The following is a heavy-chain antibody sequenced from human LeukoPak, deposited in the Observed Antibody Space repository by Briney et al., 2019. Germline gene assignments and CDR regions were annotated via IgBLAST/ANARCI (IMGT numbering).Heavy chain of an antibody. CDR3: ARIAMAGIGDGFDI. J-gene: IGHJ3*02. Sequence: GGCLRLSCAASGFTFDDYDMSWVRQAPGKGLEWVSGINWNGGSTGYADSVKGRFTISRDNARNSLYLQMNSLRAEDTALYYCARIAMAGIGDGFDIWGQGTMVTVSS. CDR2: INWNGGST. CDR1: GFTFDDYD. D-gene: IGHD6-19*01. V-gene: IGHV3-20*04.